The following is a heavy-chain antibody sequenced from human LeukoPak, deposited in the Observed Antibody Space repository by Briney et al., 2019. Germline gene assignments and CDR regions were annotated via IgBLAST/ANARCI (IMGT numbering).Heavy chain of an antibody. J-gene: IGHJ4*02. CDR3: ASRLRYFDWGFDY. CDR2: IYPGDSDT. CDR1: GYSFTSYW. Sequence: GESLKISCKGSGYSFTSYWIGWVRQLPGKGLEWMGIIYPGDSDTRYSPSFQGQVTISADKSISTAYLQWSSLKASDTAMYYCASRLRYFDWGFDYWGQGTLVTVSS. V-gene: IGHV5-51*01. D-gene: IGHD3-9*01.